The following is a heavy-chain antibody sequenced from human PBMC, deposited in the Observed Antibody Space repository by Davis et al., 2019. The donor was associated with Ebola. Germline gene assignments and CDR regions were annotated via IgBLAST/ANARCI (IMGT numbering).Heavy chain of an antibody. CDR3: AAGYSSGWNIY. Sequence: GESLKISCAASGFTFSSYWMHWVRQAPGKGLVWVSRINSDGSNTNYADSVKGRFTISRDNAKNKMYLQMNSLRAEDTAVYYCAAGYSSGWNIYWGQGTLVTVSS. J-gene: IGHJ4*02. V-gene: IGHV3-74*01. CDR2: INSDGSNT. CDR1: GFTFSSYW. D-gene: IGHD6-19*01.